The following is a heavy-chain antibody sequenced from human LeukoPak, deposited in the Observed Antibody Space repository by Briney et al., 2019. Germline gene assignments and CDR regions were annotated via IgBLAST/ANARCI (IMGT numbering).Heavy chain of an antibody. V-gene: IGHV1-3*01. J-gene: IGHJ4*02. CDR3: ARDRVGATRFDY. D-gene: IGHD1-26*01. CDR2: INAGNGNT. Sequence: GSSVKVSCKASGGTFSSYAISWVRQAPGQGLEWMGGINAGNGNTKYSQKFQGRVTITRDTSASTAYMELSSLRSEDTAVYYCARDRVGATRFDYWGQGTLVTVSS. CDR1: GGTFSSYA.